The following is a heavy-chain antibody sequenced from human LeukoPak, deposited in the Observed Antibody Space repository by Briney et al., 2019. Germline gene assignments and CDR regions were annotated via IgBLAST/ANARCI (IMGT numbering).Heavy chain of an antibody. CDR3: VRAGSYIFDY. D-gene: IGHD4-11*01. CDR2: INKDGSET. J-gene: IGHJ4*02. Sequence: GESLRLSCAASGFTFSSNWMTWVRQAPGKGLEWVANINKDGSETYYVDSVKGRFAISRDNAQNSLVLQMNSLRAEDTAVYYCVRAGSYIFDYWGEGTLVTVSS. CDR1: GFTFSSNW. V-gene: IGHV3-7*05.